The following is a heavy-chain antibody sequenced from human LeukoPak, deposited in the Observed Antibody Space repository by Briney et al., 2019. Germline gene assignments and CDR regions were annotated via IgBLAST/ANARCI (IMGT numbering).Heavy chain of an antibody. D-gene: IGHD1-14*01. Sequence: GGSLRLSCAASGFTFSSYAMHWVRQAPGKGLEWVAVISYDGSNKYYADSVKGRFTISRDNSKNTLYLQMNSLRAEDTAVYYCARDTGRSGGHFDYWGQGTLVTVSS. J-gene: IGHJ4*02. V-gene: IGHV3-30*04. CDR3: ARDTGRSGGHFDY. CDR1: GFTFSSYA. CDR2: ISYDGSNK.